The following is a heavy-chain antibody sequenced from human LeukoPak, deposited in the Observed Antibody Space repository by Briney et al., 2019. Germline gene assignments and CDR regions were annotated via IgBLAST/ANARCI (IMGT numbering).Heavy chain of an antibody. V-gene: IGHV4-61*05. CDR3: ARHRRNYYDSSGYYSWFDP. J-gene: IGHJ5*02. D-gene: IGHD3-22*01. Sequence: PSETLSLTCTVSGGSISSSSYYWGWIRQPPGKGLEWIGYIYYSGSTNYNPSLKSRVTISVDTSKNQFSLKLSSVAAADTAVYYCARHRRNYYDSSGYYSWFDPWGQGTLVTVSS. CDR2: IYYSGST. CDR1: GGSISSSSYY.